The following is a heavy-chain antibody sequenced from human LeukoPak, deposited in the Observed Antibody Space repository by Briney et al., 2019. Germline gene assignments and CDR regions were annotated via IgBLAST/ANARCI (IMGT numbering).Heavy chain of an antibody. D-gene: IGHD3-10*01. CDR3: ARGGSGGTVGYFDY. J-gene: IGHJ4*02. CDR2: NNADTGNT. Sequence: ASVKVSCKASGYIFTNYAIHWVRQAPGQRLEWMGWNNADTGNTKYSQKVQGRVTITRDTSASTAYMELSSLRSEDTAVYYCARGGSGGTVGYFDYWDQGTLVTVSS. CDR1: GYIFTNYA. V-gene: IGHV1-3*01.